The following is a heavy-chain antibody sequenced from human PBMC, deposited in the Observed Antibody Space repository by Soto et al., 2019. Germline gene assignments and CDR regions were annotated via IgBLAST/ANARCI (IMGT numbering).Heavy chain of an antibody. CDR2: IYYSGYT. CDR1: GGSISSGDYY. J-gene: IGHJ4*02. D-gene: IGHD3-9*01. V-gene: IGHV4-30-4*01. Sequence: QVQLQESGPGLVKPSQTLSLTCTVSGGSISSGDYYWTWIRQPPGKGLERIGYIYYSGYTYYNPSLKSRITISVDTSKNQFSLKLTSVTAADTAVYFCARGGNGYHILTGFSSHDWGQGTLVTVSS. CDR3: ARGGNGYHILTGFSSHD.